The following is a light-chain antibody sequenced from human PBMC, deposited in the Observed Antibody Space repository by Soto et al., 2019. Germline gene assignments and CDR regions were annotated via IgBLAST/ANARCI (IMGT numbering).Light chain of an antibody. CDR1: QSLIHSDGIAY. Sequence: DVVMTQSPLSLPVTLGQPASISCRSNQSLIHSDGIAYFSWFQQRPGRSPRRXXYKVSNRDYGVPARFSGSGSGTDLTLTISSLQAEDVAVYYCQQYFSTPRITFGQGTQVDIK. J-gene: IGKJ1*01. CDR2: KVS. CDR3: QQYFSTPRIT. V-gene: IGKV2-30*02.